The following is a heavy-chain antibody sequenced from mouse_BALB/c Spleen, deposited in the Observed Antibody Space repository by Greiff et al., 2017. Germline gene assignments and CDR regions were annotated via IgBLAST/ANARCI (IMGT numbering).Heavy chain of an antibody. V-gene: IGHV5-6-3*01. J-gene: IGHJ4*01. Sequence: EVQVVESGGGLVQPGGSLKLSCAASGFTFSSYGMSWVRQTPDKRLELVATINSNGGSTYYPDSVKGRFTISRDNAKNTLYLQMSSLKSEDTAMYYCARDRAYYGKGYAMDYWGQGTSVTVSS. CDR1: GFTFSSYG. CDR3: ARDRAYYGKGYAMDY. CDR2: INSNGGST. D-gene: IGHD2-10*01.